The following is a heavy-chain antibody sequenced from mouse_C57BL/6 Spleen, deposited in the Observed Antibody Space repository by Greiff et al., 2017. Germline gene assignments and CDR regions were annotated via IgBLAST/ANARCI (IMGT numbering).Heavy chain of an antibody. CDR1: GFTFSSYG. J-gene: IGHJ1*03. V-gene: IGHV5-6*01. CDR2: ISSGGSYT. D-gene: IGHD4-1*02. Sequence: EVQLVESGGDLVKPGGSLKLSCAASGFTFSSYGMSWVRQTPDKRLEWVATISSGGSYTYYPDSVKGRFTISRDNAKHTLYLQMSSLESEDTAMYYCARQTNCDVLDVWGTGTTVTVSS. CDR3: ARQTNCDVLDV.